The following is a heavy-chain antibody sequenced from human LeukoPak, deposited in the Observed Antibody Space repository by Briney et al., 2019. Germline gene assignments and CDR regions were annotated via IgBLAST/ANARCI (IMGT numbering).Heavy chain of an antibody. V-gene: IGHV4-61*02. CDR1: GGSISSGSYY. Sequence: SETLSLTCTVSGGSISSGSYYWSWIRQPAGKGLDWIGRIYTTGSTNYNPSLKSRVTISVDTSKNQFSLKLSSVTAADTAVYYCASLSSGQGAWFDPWGQGTLVTVSS. J-gene: IGHJ5*02. D-gene: IGHD6-19*01. CDR3: ASLSSGQGAWFDP. CDR2: IYTTGST.